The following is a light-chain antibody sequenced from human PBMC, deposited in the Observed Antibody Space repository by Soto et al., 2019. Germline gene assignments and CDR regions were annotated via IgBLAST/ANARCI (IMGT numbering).Light chain of an antibody. CDR3: QQSFMSPRT. Sequence: DIQLTQSPSSLSASVGDRVTVTCRAGQSINKYLDWYQQRPGKAPRLLIYAASSLHSGVSSRFSGSGFGTDFTLTINSLQPDDFATYYCQQSFMSPRTFGHGTKVDI. CDR2: AAS. CDR1: QSINKY. J-gene: IGKJ1*01. V-gene: IGKV1-39*01.